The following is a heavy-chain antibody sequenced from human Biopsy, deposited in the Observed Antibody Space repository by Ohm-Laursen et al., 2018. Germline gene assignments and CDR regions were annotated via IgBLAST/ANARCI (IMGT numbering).Heavy chain of an antibody. V-gene: IGHV4-4*07. CDR2: IYIDGTS. CDR1: GGFISSYY. Sequence: TLSLTCSVSGGFISSYYWSWIRQSAGRGLKWIGRIYIDGTSDYNPSLKNRVSMSVDSSKKQFSLRLTSLSVADTAKYYCARDPPLIRGVLESWFDPWGQGILVTVSS. J-gene: IGHJ5*02. D-gene: IGHD3-10*01. CDR3: ARDPPLIRGVLESWFDP.